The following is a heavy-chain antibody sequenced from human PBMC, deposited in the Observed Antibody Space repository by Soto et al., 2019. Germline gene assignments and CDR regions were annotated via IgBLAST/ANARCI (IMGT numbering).Heavy chain of an antibody. CDR1: AFTFSTYT. CDR2: ISFDASNK. Sequence: QVQLVESGGGVVQPGRSLRLSCAASAFTFSTYTMHWVRQAPGKGLEWVAVISFDASNKYYADSVKGRFTISRDNSKSTLYLQMNSLRVEDTAVYYCERDFGRNRPDYYGMDVWGQGTTVTVSS. J-gene: IGHJ6*02. V-gene: IGHV3-30-3*01. D-gene: IGHD3-16*01. CDR3: ERDFGRNRPDYYGMDV.